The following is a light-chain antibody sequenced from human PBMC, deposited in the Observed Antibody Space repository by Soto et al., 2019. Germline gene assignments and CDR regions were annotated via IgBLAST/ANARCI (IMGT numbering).Light chain of an antibody. V-gene: IGKV3-11*01. CDR1: QSVSSY. J-gene: IGKJ5*01. CDR3: QQRYSWPIT. Sequence: EIVLTQSPATLSLSPGERATLSCRASQSVSSYLAWYQHKPGKPPRLLIYDASYRATGIPARVSGSGSGTDFTLTISTLEPEDFAVYSRQQRYSWPITFGQGTRLEIK. CDR2: DAS.